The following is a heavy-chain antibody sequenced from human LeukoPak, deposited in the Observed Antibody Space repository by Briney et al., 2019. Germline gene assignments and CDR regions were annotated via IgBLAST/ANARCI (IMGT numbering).Heavy chain of an antibody. CDR1: GFTFGDYA. Sequence: PGGSLRLSCTGSGFTFGDYAMSWVRQAPGKGLEWVGFIRSKGYGGTTEYAASVKGRFTISRDDSKSIAYLQMSSLKTEDTAVYYCTREGDYDFWSGSDYWGQGTLVTVSS. CDR2: IRSKGYGGTT. V-gene: IGHV3-49*04. D-gene: IGHD3-3*01. J-gene: IGHJ4*02. CDR3: TREGDYDFWSGSDY.